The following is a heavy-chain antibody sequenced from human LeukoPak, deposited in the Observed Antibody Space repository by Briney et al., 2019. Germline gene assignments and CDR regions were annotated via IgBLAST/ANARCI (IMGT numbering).Heavy chain of an antibody. Sequence: PGGSLRLSCAASGFTFSSYGMHWVRQAPGKGLEWVAVIWYDGSNKYYADSVKGRFTISRDNSKNTLYLQMNSLRAEDTAVYYCARVSQWLVDYGMDVWGQGTTVTVSS. CDR2: IWYDGSNK. CDR3: ARVSQWLVDYGMDV. D-gene: IGHD6-19*01. V-gene: IGHV3-33*01. CDR1: GFTFSSYG. J-gene: IGHJ6*02.